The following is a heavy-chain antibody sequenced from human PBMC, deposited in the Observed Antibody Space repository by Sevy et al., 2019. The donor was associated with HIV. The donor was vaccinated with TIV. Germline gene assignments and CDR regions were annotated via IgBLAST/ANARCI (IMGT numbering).Heavy chain of an antibody. V-gene: IGHV7-4-1*02. Sequence: GESLKISCKASGYTFITYAMNWVRQAPGQGLEWMGWINTNTGNPTYAQGFTGRFVFSLDTSVSTAYLQISSLKAEDTAVYYCARDITMVRGVPRWFDPSGQGTLVTVSS. J-gene: IGHJ5*02. D-gene: IGHD3-10*01. CDR1: GYTFITYA. CDR2: INTNTGNP. CDR3: ARDITMVRGVPRWFDP.